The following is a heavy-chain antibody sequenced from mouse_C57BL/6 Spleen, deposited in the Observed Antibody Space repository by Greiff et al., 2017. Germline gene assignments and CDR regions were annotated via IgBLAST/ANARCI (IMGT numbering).Heavy chain of an antibody. CDR2: ISYDGST. J-gene: IGHJ3*01. V-gene: IGHV3-6*01. CDR1: GYSFTSGYY. Sequence: EVQLQQSGPGLVKPSQSLSLSCSVSGYSFTSGYYWNWIRQFPGNKLEWMGYISYDGSTNYNPSLKNRISLTRDTSKNQSFLKRSSVSTEDTATYYCAREEGPYGEEFADWGKGTLVTVSA. CDR3: AREEGPYGEEFAD. D-gene: IGHD2-13*01.